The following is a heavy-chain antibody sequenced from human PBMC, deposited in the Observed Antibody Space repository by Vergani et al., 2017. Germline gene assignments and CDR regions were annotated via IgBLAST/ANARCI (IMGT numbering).Heavy chain of an antibody. J-gene: IGHJ3*02. Sequence: VESGGGLVQPGGSLRLSCVASGFTFSNSAMSWVRQTSGKGLEWVSAISGHGDRTYYADSVKGRFTISRDNSKNTVYLQMNSLKAEDRATYYCAKSGVYHIGSFDAFDIWGHGTMVTVSS. CDR1: GFTFSNSA. CDR3: AKSGVYHIGSFDAFDI. D-gene: IGHD2-21*01. V-gene: IGHV3-23*04. CDR2: ISGHGDRT.